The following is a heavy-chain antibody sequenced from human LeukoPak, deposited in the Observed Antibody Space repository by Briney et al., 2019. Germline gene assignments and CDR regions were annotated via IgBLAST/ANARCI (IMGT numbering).Heavy chain of an antibody. CDR3: AREDYDILTGKYYFDY. CDR1: GYTLTSYG. Sequence: GASVKASCKASGYTLTSYGISWVRQAPGQGLEWMGWISAYNGNTNYAQKLQGRVTMTTDTSTSTAYMELRSLRSDDTAVYYCAREDYDILTGKYYFDYWGQGTLVTVSS. CDR2: ISAYNGNT. V-gene: IGHV1-18*01. D-gene: IGHD3-9*01. J-gene: IGHJ4*02.